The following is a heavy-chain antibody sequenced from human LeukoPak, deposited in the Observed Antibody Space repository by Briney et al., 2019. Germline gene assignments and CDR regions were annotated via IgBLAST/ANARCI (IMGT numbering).Heavy chain of an antibody. V-gene: IGHV3-48*04. Sequence: GGSLRLSCAASGFTFSSYSMTWVRQAPGKGLEWVSYISSSSSTIYYADSVKGRFTISRDNAKNSLYLQMNSLRAEDTAVYYCARGYYYGSGSYYIKGGYDYWGQGTLVTVSS. J-gene: IGHJ4*02. CDR1: GFTFSSYS. CDR2: ISSSSSTI. CDR3: ARGYYYGSGSYYIKGGYDY. D-gene: IGHD3-10*01.